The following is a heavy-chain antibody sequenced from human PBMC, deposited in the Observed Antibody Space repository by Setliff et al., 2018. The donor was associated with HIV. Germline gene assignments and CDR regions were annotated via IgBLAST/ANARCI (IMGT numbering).Heavy chain of an antibody. CDR1: GGTFSSYA. CDR2: IIPILGIA. CDR3: ARDNYYDSSGPGLFN. Sequence: SVKVSCKASGGTFSSYAISWVRQAPGQGLEWMGGIIPILGIANYAQKFQGRVTITADESTSTAYMELSSLRSEDTAVYYCARDNYYDSSGPGLFNWGQGTMVTVSS. D-gene: IGHD3-22*01. V-gene: IGHV1-69*10. J-gene: IGHJ3*01.